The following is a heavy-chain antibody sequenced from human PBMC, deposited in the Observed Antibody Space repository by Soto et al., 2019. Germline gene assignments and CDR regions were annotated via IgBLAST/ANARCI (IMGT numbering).Heavy chain of an antibody. Sequence: QVQLVQSGAEVKKPGASVKVSCKASGYTFTGYYMHWVRQAPGQGLEWMGWINPNSGGTNYAQKFQGRVTMTRDTSISTAYMELSRLRSDDTAVYYCARAREYCSSTSCYSGGYYYYGMDVWGQGTTVTVSS. CDR1: GYTFTGYY. D-gene: IGHD2-2*01. V-gene: IGHV1-2*02. J-gene: IGHJ6*02. CDR2: INPNSGGT. CDR3: ARAREYCSSTSCYSGGYYYYGMDV.